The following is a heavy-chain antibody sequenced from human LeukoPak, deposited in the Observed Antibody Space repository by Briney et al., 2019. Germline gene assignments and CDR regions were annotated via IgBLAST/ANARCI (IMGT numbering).Heavy chain of an antibody. J-gene: IGHJ4*02. CDR2: IKPDGSAG. D-gene: IGHD6-13*01. CDR3: ARANNSSWHN. CDR1: GFTFSSNW. Sequence: PGGSLRLSCATSGFTFSSNWMSWVRHVPGRGLDWVANIKPDGSAGYYAASVKGRFTVSRDNAKNSLYLQVNSLRVEDTAVYYCARANNSSWHNWGQGTLATVSS. V-gene: IGHV3-7*01.